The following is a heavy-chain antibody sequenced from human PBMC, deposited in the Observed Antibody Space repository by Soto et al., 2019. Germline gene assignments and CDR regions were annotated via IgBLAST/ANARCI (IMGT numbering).Heavy chain of an antibody. J-gene: IGHJ5*02. CDR2: IFYTGTT. Sequence: WETLSLTCSVSGGSFNYNSYYWGWIRQPPGKGREWVGGIFYTGTTYDSPSLKDRVTTSVDTSKKSFSLNLTSVTAADSAVYFCARLVVVAPVANAWGQGTLVTVSS. CDR3: ARLVVVAPVANA. D-gene: IGHD2-2*01. CDR1: GGSFNYNSYY. V-gene: IGHV4-39*02.